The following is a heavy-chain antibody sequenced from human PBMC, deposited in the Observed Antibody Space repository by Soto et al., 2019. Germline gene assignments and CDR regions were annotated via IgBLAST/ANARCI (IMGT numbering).Heavy chain of an antibody. CDR2: IYYSGST. D-gene: IGHD5-12*01. V-gene: IGHV4-31*03. CDR3: ARAXERYSGYDPVYYYGMDV. CDR1: GGSISSGGYY. J-gene: IGHJ6*02. Sequence: PSETLSLTCTVSGGSISSGGYYWSWIRQHPGKGLEWIGYIYYSGSTYYNPSLKSRVTISVDTSKNQFSLKLSSVTAADTAVYYCARAXERYSGYDPVYYYGMDVWGQGTTVTVSS.